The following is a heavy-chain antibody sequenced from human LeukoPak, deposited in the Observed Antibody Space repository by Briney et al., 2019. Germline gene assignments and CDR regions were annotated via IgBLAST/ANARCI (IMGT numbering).Heavy chain of an antibody. CDR2: IIPIFGTA. Sequence: GASVKVSCKASEYTFTGYYIHWVRQAPGQGLEWMGGIIPIFGTANYAQKFQGRVTITADKSTSTAYMELSSLRSEDTAVYYCARGISAGYQLLSSVYYYYYMDVWGKGTTVTVSS. V-gene: IGHV1-69*06. D-gene: IGHD2-2*01. CDR3: ARGISAGYQLLSSVYYYYYMDV. CDR1: EYTFTGYY. J-gene: IGHJ6*03.